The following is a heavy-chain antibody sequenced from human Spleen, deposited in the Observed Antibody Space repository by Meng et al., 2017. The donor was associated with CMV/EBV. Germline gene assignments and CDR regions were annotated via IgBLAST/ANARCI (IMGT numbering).Heavy chain of an antibody. Sequence: GGSLRLSCAASGFSVSNTYMSWVRQAPGKGLESVAIIYTGGGTHHADSVKGRFTISRDNSKNTVYLQMHSLREDDTAVYYCARETARAFDFWGQGTMVTVSS. CDR2: IYTGGGT. V-gene: IGHV3-66*01. CDR3: ARETARAFDF. CDR1: GFSVSNTY. D-gene: IGHD5-18*01. J-gene: IGHJ3*01.